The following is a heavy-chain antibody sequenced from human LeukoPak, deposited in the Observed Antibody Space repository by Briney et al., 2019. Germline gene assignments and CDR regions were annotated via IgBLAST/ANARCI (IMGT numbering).Heavy chain of an antibody. CDR1: GGSISSGGYS. CDR2: IYHSGST. V-gene: IGHV4-30-2*01. CDR3: ARTNGRAFDI. J-gene: IGHJ3*02. D-gene: IGHD1-26*01. Sequence: SETLSLTCAVSGGSISSGGYSWSWIRQPPRKGLEWIGYIYHSGSTYYNPSLKSRVTISVDRSKNQFSLKLSSVTAADTAVYYCARTNGRAFDIWGQGTMVTVSS.